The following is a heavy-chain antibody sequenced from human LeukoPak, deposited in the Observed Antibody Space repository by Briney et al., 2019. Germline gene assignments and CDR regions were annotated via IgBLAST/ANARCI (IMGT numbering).Heavy chain of an antibody. CDR3: AHSRPNYDFWSGERTLMDY. CDR1: GFSLSTSGVG. CDR2: IYWNDDK. V-gene: IGHV2-5*01. Sequence: SGPTLVKPTQTLTLTCTFSGFSLSTSGVGVGWIRQPPGKALEWLALIYWNDDKRYSPSLKSRLTITKDTSKNQEVLTMTNMDPVDTATYYCAHSRPNYDFWSGERTLMDYWGQGTLVTVSS. D-gene: IGHD3-3*01. J-gene: IGHJ4*02.